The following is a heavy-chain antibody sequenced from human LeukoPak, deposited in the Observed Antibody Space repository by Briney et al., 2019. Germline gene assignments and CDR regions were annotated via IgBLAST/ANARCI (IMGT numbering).Heavy chain of an antibody. J-gene: IGHJ4*02. Sequence: SGPALVKPTQTLTLTCTFSGFSLSTSGMCVSWIRQPPGNALEWLARIDWDEDTSYSSSLKTRLTISKDTSKNQAVLTMTNMDPVDTATYYCARSLYYDSSGYRRILDYWGQGTLVTVSS. CDR3: ARSLYYDSSGYRRILDY. CDR1: GFSLSTSGMC. V-gene: IGHV2-70*11. D-gene: IGHD3-22*01. CDR2: IDWDEDT.